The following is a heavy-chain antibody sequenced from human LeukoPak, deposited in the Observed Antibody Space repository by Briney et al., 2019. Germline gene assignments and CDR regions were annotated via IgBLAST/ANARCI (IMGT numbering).Heavy chain of an antibody. J-gene: IGHJ4*02. D-gene: IGHD4-17*01. CDR2: IYSGGST. CDR1: GFTVSSNY. CDR3: ARGGDYGLYFDY. Sequence: PGGSLRLSCAAPGFTVSSNYMNWVRQAPGKGLEWVSVIYSGGSTYYADSVKGRFTISRDNSKNTLYLQMNSLRAEDTAVYYCARGGDYGLYFDYWGQGTLVTVSS. V-gene: IGHV3-66*01.